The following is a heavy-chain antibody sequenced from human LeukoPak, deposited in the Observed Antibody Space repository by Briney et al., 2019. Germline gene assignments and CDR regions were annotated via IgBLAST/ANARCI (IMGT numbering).Heavy chain of an antibody. CDR1: GYTLTELS. CDR3: ATGCSGGSCYLDY. D-gene: IGHD2-15*01. V-gene: IGHV1-24*01. CDR2: FDPEDGET. J-gene: IGHJ4*02. Sequence: ASVKVSCKVSGYTLTELSMHWVRQAPGKGLEWMGGFDPEDGETIYAQKFQGRVTMTEDTSTDTAYMELSSLRSEDTAVYYRATGCSGGSCYLDYWGQGTLVTVSS.